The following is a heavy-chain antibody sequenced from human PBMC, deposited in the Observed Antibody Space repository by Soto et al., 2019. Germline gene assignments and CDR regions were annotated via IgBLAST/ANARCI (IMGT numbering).Heavy chain of an antibody. D-gene: IGHD3-22*01. CDR3: APHSGYYDY. V-gene: IGHV3-48*01. CDR1: GFTFSSYS. J-gene: IGHJ4*02. CDR2: ISSSSSTI. Sequence: EVQLVESGGGLVQPGGSLRLSCAASGFTFSSYSMNWVRQAPGKGLEWVSYISSSSSTIYYADSVKGRFTISRDNAKNSLYLQMNGLRAEDTAVYYCAPHSGYYDYWGQGTLVTVSS.